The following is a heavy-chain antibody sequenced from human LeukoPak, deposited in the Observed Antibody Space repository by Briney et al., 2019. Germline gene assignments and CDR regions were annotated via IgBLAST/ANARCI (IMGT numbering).Heavy chain of an antibody. V-gene: IGHV3-21*04. CDR1: GFTFNNYN. CDR2: ITSSGTYI. CDR3: ARELREHGVFDI. Sequence: GGSLRLSCATSGFTFNNYNMNWVRQAPGRALEWVSSITSSGTYIFYADSVKGRFTISRDNAKNSLYLQMSSLRAEDTAIYYCARELREHGVFDIWGQGTMVTVSS. J-gene: IGHJ3*02. D-gene: IGHD1-26*01.